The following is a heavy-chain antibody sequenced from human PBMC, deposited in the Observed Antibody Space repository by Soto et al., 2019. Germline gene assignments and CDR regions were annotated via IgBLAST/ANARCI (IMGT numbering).Heavy chain of an antibody. CDR1: GYTFTSYD. V-gene: IGHV1-8*01. CDR2: MNPNSGNT. Sequence: ASVKVSCKASGYTFTSYDINWVRQATGQGLEWMGWMNPNSGNTGYAQKFQGRVTMTRNTSISTAYMELSSLRSEDTAVYYCARAGAAGTHYYYGMDVWGQGTTVTVSS. CDR3: ARAGAAGTHYYYGMDV. J-gene: IGHJ6*02. D-gene: IGHD6-13*01.